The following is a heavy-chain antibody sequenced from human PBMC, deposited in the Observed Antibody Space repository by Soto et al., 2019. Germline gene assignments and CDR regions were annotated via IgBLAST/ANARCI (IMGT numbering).Heavy chain of an antibody. J-gene: IGHJ4*02. CDR1: GGSISSSSYY. CDR3: ARHTLDVVGSWREGIYYFDY. Sequence: QLQLQESGPGLVKPSETLSLTCTVSGGSISSSSYYWGWIRQPPGKGLEWIGSIYYSGSTYYNPSLKSRVTISVDTSKNQFSLKLSSVTAADTAVYYCARHTLDVVGSWREGIYYFDYWGQGTLVTVSS. V-gene: IGHV4-39*01. CDR2: IYYSGST. D-gene: IGHD2-15*01.